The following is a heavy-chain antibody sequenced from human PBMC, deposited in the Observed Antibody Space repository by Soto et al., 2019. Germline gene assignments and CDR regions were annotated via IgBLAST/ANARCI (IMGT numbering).Heavy chain of an antibody. D-gene: IGHD6-19*01. CDR3: VRPLGWRDAFDI. J-gene: IGHJ3*02. V-gene: IGHV3-7*01. CDR2: IKHDGSEI. CDR1: GFSFSTYW. Sequence: EVQLVESGGGLVQPGGSLRLSCAASGFSFSTYWMYWVRQAPGKGLEWVANIKHDGSEIYYVDSVKGRFTISRDNAENSLVLQMNSLGAEDTAVYYCVRPLGWRDAFDIWGQGTMVTVSS.